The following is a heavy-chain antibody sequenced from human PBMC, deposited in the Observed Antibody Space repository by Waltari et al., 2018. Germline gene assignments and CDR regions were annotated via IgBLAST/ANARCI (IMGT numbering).Heavy chain of an antibody. V-gene: IGHV4-39*01. D-gene: IGHD3-16*01. CDR3: ATYVGVSIGTAAFDV. CDR2: ISSTGTT. CDR1: GGTIISNRRY. Sequence: QLHLQVAGPGRVKPSETLSLTCSVSGGTIISNRRYWACIRQPPGKGLEWTATISSTGTTYYNPSLRSRVTISVDMAKNQFSLKLTSVTPADTAVYYCATYVGVSIGTAAFDVWGQGTMVTVSS. J-gene: IGHJ3*01.